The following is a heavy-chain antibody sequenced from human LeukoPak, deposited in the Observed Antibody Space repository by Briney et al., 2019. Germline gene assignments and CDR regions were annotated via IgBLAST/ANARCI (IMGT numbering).Heavy chain of an antibody. CDR2: IIPIFGTA. V-gene: IGHV1-69*05. CDR1: GGTFSSYA. Sequence: ASVKVSCKASGGTFSSYAISWVRQAPGQGLEWMGGIIPIFGTANYAQKFQGRVTITTDESTSTAYMELSSLRSEDTVVYYCARDRGYRGYNPSRYFDYWGQGTLVTVSS. J-gene: IGHJ4*02. CDR3: ARDRGYRGYNPSRYFDY. D-gene: IGHD5-12*01.